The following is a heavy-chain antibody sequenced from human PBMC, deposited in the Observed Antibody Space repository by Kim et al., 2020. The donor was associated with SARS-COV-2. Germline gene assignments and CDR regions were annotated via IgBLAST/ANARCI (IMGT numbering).Heavy chain of an antibody. CDR1: GYTFTIYA. Sequence: ASVKVSCKASGYTFTIYAIHWVRQAPGQRLEWMGWINAVNGNTIYSQKFQGRVTISRDTSASTVYMELSSLRSEDTAVYYCARDLRGGYYTLGSTPGYWGQGTLVTVSS. V-gene: IGHV1-3*01. CDR2: INAVNGNT. J-gene: IGHJ4*02. CDR3: ARDLRGGYYTLGSTPGY. D-gene: IGHD3-10*01.